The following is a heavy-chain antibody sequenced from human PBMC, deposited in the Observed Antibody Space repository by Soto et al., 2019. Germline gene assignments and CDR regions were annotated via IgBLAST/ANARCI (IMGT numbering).Heavy chain of an antibody. CDR3: ARMGGETVYAL. CDR1: GYTFTAYD. Sequence: QVQLVQSGAEVKKPGASVKVSCKASGYTFTAYDMNWVRQATGQGLEWMGWMNPNSGNTGFAQKFQGRVTLTRNTSISTAYMELSNLRSEDTDVYYCARMGGETVYALWGQGTLVTVSS. D-gene: IGHD3-16*01. CDR2: MNPNSGNT. V-gene: IGHV1-8*01. J-gene: IGHJ1*01.